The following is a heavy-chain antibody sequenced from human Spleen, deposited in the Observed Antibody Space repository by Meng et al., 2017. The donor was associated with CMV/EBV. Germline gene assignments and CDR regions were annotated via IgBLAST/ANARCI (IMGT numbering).Heavy chain of an antibody. CDR2: ISFIGST. Sequence: ESLKISCTVSGGSVTSSRTHWTWIRQPPGKGLEWIGYISFIGSTNYNPSHKSRVTISLDTSKNEFSLKVRSMTAADTAVYYRARDRLSDYSDIPMDVWGQGTTVTVSS. D-gene: IGHD4-17*01. J-gene: IGHJ6*02. CDR1: GGSVTSSRTH. CDR3: ARDRLSDYSDIPMDV. V-gene: IGHV4-61*01.